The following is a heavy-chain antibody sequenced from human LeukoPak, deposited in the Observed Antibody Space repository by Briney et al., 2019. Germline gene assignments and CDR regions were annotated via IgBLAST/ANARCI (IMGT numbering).Heavy chain of an antibody. J-gene: IGHJ4*02. CDR2: ISSSSSYT. Sequence: GGSLRLSCAASGFTFSSYSMNWVRQAPGKGLEWVSSISSSSSYTYYADSVKGRFTISRDNAKNSLYLQMNSLRAEDTAVYYCAGYAGAPSTFDYWGQGTLVTVSS. CDR3: AGYAGAPSTFDY. D-gene: IGHD2-2*01. CDR1: GFTFSSYS. V-gene: IGHV3-21*01.